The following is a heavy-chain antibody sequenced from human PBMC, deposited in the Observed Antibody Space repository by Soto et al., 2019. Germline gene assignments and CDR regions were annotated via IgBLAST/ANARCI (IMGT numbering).Heavy chain of an antibody. CDR1: GFTFSSYA. CDR3: AKDTTSDYYYGMDV. Sequence: GGSLRLSCAASGFTFSSYAMSWVRQAPGKGLEWVSAISGSGGSTYYADSVKGRFTISRDNSKNTLYLQMNSLRAEDTAVYYCAKDTTSDYYYGMDVWGQGTTVTVSS. V-gene: IGHV3-23*01. CDR2: ISGSGGST. D-gene: IGHD1-26*01. J-gene: IGHJ6*02.